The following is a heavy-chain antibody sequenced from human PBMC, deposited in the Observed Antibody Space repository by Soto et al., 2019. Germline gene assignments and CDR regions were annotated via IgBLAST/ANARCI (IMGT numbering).Heavy chain of an antibody. D-gene: IGHD3-10*01. CDR3: AKDPTRPTITMVRGEVFDY. CDR1: GFTFSSYA. J-gene: IGHJ4*02. CDR2: ISGSGGST. Sequence: GGSLRLSCAASGFTFSSYAMSWVRQAPGKGLEWVSAISGSGGSTYYADSVKGRFTISRDNSKNTLYLQMNSLRAEDTAVYYCAKDPTRPTITMVRGEVFDYWGQGTLVTVSS. V-gene: IGHV3-23*01.